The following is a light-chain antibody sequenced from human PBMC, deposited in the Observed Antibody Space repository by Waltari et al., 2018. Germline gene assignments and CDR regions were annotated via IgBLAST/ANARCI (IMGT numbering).Light chain of an antibody. CDR2: NIY. CDR1: SSDIGSNT. CDR3: ATWDDSLKGFV. V-gene: IGLV1-44*01. Sequence: QSVLTQPPSASGTPGQRVTISCSGRSSDIGSNTLNWYHPLPGTAPRLLTYNIYYRPSGVPDRFSGSKSGTSASLAISGLQSEDEAVFYCATWDDSLKGFVFGSGTKVTVL. J-gene: IGLJ1*01.